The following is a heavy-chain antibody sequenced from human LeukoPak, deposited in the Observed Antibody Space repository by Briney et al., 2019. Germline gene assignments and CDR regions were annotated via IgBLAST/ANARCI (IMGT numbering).Heavy chain of an antibody. CDR2: IRGGGGSA. V-gene: IGHV3-23*01. CDR3: ARDPNGDYIGAFDM. CDR1: GFTSSAYA. Sequence: GGSLRLSCTASGFTSSAYAMMWVRQAPGKGPEWVSAIRGGGGSAFYADSVKGRFTISRDNSKYTLFLQMNSLRAEDTAVYYCARDPNGDYIGAFDMWGPGTMVTASS. D-gene: IGHD4-17*01. J-gene: IGHJ3*02.